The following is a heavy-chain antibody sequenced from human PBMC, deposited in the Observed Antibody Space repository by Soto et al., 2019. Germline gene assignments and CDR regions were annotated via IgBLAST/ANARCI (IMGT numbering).Heavy chain of an antibody. CDR2: ISGDSIHR. V-gene: IGHV3-21*02. CDR3: ARFETVTPIGTEY. Sequence: EVQLVESGGGLVKPGGSLRLSCAASGFTFSSYRMNWVRQAPGKALEWVASISGDSIHRLYADSVKGRFTISRDDAKSSVFLQVTSLRGDDTAVYYCARFETVTPIGTEYWGQGTLITVSS. J-gene: IGHJ4*02. CDR1: GFTFSSYR. D-gene: IGHD4-17*01.